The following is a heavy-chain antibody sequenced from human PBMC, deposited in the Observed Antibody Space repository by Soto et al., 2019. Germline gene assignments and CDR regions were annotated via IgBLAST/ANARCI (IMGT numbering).Heavy chain of an antibody. V-gene: IGHV1-2*02. CDR1: GYTFTGYY. CDR3: ARDLFVVRAARYSSGCPGY. D-gene: IGHD6-19*01. CDR2: INPNSGGT. Sequence: QVQLVQSGAEVKKPGASVKVSCKASGYTFTGYYMHWVRQAPGQGLEWMGWINPNSGGTNYAQKFQGRVTMTRDTSISTAYMELSRLRSDDTAVYYCARDLFVVRAARYSSGCPGYWGQGTLVTVSS. J-gene: IGHJ4*02.